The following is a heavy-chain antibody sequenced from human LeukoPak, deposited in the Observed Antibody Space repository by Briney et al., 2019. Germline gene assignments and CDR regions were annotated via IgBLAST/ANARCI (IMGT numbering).Heavy chain of an antibody. V-gene: IGHV4-30-2*01. CDR3: ARESPVGPPGAFDI. J-gene: IGHJ3*02. D-gene: IGHD1-26*01. Sequence: SETLSLTCTVSGVSISSGGYSWSWIRQPPGKGLEWIGYIYHSGSTYYNPSLKSRVTISVDRSKNQFSLKPSSVTAADTAVYYCARESPVGPPGAFDIWGQGTMVTVSS. CDR1: GVSISSGGYS. CDR2: IYHSGST.